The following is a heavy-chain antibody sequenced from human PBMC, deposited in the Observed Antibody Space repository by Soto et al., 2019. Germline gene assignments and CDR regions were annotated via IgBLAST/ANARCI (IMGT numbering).Heavy chain of an antibody. D-gene: IGHD5-12*01. J-gene: IGHJ4*02. Sequence: QVQLQESGPGLVKPSGTLSLSCAVSGGSGSNNNWWSWVLQSPGNGLEWIGEIHHSGGTSYNPSLESRATLSVDKSKNELSLRLNYVTAADKAVYYCTKNSAYALDYWGLGILVTVSS. V-gene: IGHV4-4*02. CDR2: IHHSGGT. CDR1: GGSGSNNNW. CDR3: TKNSAYALDY.